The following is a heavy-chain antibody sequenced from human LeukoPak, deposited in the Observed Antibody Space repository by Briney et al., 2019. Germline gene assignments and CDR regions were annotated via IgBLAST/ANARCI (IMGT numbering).Heavy chain of an antibody. J-gene: IGHJ4*02. Sequence: GGSLRLSCAASGFTFSSYAMHWVRQAPGKGLEWVAVISLDGSNKYYADSVKGRFTISRDNSKNTLYLHMDSLKTEDAAVYYCARDPTTRSNQAQYYFDYWGQGTLVTISS. CDR1: GFTFSSYA. V-gene: IGHV3-30*04. D-gene: IGHD4-17*01. CDR3: ARDPTTRSNQAQYYFDY. CDR2: ISLDGSNK.